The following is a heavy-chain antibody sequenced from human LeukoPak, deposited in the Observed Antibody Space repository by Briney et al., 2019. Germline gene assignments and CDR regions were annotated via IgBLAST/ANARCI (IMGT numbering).Heavy chain of an antibody. V-gene: IGHV3-13*01. J-gene: IGHJ3*02. CDR3: ARGSYCSGGVCSPVGAFDI. D-gene: IGHD2-21*02. CDR1: GFTFSTYD. Sequence: GGSLRLSCAASGFTFSTYDMHWVRQVPGKGLEWVSGIGTAGDTYYADSIKGRFTFSRENAKNSLFLQMNGLRVEDTAVYYCARGSYCSGGVCSPVGAFDIWGQGTVVTVSS. CDR2: IGTAGDT.